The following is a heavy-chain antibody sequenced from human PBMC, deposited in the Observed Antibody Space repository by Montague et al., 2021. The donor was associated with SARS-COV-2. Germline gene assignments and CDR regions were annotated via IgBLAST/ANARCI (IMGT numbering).Heavy chain of an antibody. CDR3: VKDRGTPDAFDM. V-gene: IGHV3-74*03. J-gene: IGHJ3*02. Sequence: SLRLSCAASGFTLGYTWMHWVRQAPVKGLVWISHINGDSTTPKHXYSXKGRFTISRDNAKSTLYLQLDSLRAEDTAVYYCVKDRGTPDAFDMWGQGTMVTVSS. CDR2: INGDSTTP. CDR1: GFTLGYTW. D-gene: IGHD3-10*01.